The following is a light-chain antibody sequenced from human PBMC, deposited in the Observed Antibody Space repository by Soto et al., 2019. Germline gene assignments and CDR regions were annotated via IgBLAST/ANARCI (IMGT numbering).Light chain of an antibody. J-gene: IGKJ5*01. CDR2: GAS. Sequence: EIVLTQSPGTLSLSPGERATLSCRASQAVSSVYLAWYQQKPGQAPRLLIYGASSRATGIPDRFSGSGSGTDFTLTISRVEPEDLAVYYCQQYGDSFTFGQGTRLEI. V-gene: IGKV3-20*01. CDR3: QQYGDSFT. CDR1: QAVSSVY.